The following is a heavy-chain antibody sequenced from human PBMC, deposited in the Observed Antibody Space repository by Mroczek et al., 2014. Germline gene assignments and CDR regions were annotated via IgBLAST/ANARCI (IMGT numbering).Heavy chain of an antibody. CDR1: GGSISSSSYY. CDR3: ARHVPLWFGELFRGWFDP. Sequence: QVQLQQWGPGLVKPSETLSLTCTVSGGSISSSSYYWGWIRQPPGKGLEWIGSIYYSGSTYYNPSLKSRVTISVDTSKNQFSLKLSSVTAADTAVYYCARHVPLWFGELFRGWFDPWGQGTLVTVSS. V-gene: IGHV4-39*01. CDR2: IYYSGST. J-gene: IGHJ5*02. D-gene: IGHD3-10*01.